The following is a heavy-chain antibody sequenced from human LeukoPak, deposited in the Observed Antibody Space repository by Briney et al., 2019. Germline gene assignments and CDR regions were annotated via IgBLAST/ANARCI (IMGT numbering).Heavy chain of an antibody. D-gene: IGHD2-21*01. CDR2: IGTAGDT. CDR1: GFTFSNYD. CDR3: ARSGEDWYFDL. Sequence: GGSLRLSCAASGFTFSNYDMHWVRQATGKGLEWVSAIGTAGDTYYPGSVKGRFTISRVNAKNSLYLQMNSLRAGDTAVYYCARSGEDWYFDLWGRGTLVTVS. V-gene: IGHV3-13*01. J-gene: IGHJ2*01.